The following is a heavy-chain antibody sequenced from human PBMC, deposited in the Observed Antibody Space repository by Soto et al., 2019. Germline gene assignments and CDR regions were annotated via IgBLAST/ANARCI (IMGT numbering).Heavy chain of an antibody. Sequence: QVQLVESGGGVVQPGRSLRLSCAASGFTFSSYGMHWVRQAPGKGLEWVAVISYDGSNKYYADSVKGRFTISRDNSKNTLYLPMTSLRAEDTAVYYCAKGWVYDSSGWSFDYWGQGTLVTVSS. CDR1: GFTFSSYG. D-gene: IGHD3-22*01. CDR3: AKGWVYDSSGWSFDY. V-gene: IGHV3-30*18. J-gene: IGHJ4*02. CDR2: ISYDGSNK.